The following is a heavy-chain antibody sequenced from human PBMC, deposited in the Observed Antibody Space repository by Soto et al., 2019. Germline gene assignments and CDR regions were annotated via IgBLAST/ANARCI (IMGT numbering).Heavy chain of an antibody. CDR3: ARRYGDYFDY. V-gene: IGHV4-59*08. D-gene: IGHD4-17*01. Sequence: QVQLQESGPGLVKPSETLSLTCTVSGGSISSYYWSWIRQPPGKGLEWIGYIYYSGSTNYNPSLKIRVTISVDTSKNQFSLKLSSVTPADTAVYYCARRYGDYFDYWGQGTLVTVSS. J-gene: IGHJ4*02. CDR1: GGSISSYY. CDR2: IYYSGST.